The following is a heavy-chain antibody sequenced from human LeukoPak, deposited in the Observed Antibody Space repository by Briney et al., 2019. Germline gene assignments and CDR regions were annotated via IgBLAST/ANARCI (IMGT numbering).Heavy chain of an antibody. V-gene: IGHV1-8*01. Sequence: GASVKVSCKASGYTFTSYDINWVRQATGQELEWMGWMNPNSGNTGYAQKFQGRVTMTRNTPISTAYMELSSLRSEDTAVYYCARRGIYSSSWNDAFDIWGQGTMVTVSS. D-gene: IGHD6-13*01. CDR2: MNPNSGNT. CDR3: ARRGIYSSSWNDAFDI. J-gene: IGHJ3*02. CDR1: GYTFTSYD.